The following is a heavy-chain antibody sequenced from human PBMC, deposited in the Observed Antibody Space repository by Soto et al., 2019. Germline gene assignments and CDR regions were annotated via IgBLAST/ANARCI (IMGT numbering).Heavy chain of an antibody. J-gene: IGHJ6*02. CDR3: ARDLTSVVVVTATRGDAMDV. V-gene: IGHV3-74*01. Sequence: EVQLVESGGGLVQPGGSLRLSCAASGFTFNTYWMHWVRQAPGKGLVWVSRISSDGRSTTYADSVKGLFTISRNNANNSLYLQMNSLRAEDTAVYYCARDLTSVVVVTATRGDAMDVWGQGTTVTVSS. CDR1: GFTFNTYW. CDR2: ISSDGRST. D-gene: IGHD2-15*01.